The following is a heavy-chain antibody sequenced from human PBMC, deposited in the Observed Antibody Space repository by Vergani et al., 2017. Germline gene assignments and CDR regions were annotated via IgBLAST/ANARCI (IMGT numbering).Heavy chain of an antibody. J-gene: IGHJ4*02. CDR1: GYTFTGYY. D-gene: IGHD3-3*01. V-gene: IGHV1-2*02. CDR2: INPNSGGT. Sequence: QVQLVQSGAEVKKPGASVKVSCKASGYTFTGYYMHWVRQAPGQGLEWMGWINPNSGGTNYAQKLQGRVTMTRDTSISTAYMELSRLRSDDTAVYYCARAGGGGINDFWNWGQGTLVTVSS. CDR3: ARAGGGGINDFWN.